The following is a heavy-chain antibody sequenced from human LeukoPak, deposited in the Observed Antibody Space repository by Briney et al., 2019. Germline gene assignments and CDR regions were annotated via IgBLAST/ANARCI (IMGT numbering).Heavy chain of an antibody. CDR1: GYTFSTYY. CDR2: INPSGDGT. D-gene: IGHD4-17*01. V-gene: IGHV1-46*01. CDR3: ARETTAPEY. J-gene: IGHJ4*02. Sequence: GSVKVSCKASGYTFSTYYMHWVRQAPGQELEWMGLINPSGDGTSYAQKFQGRVTMTRDTSTSTVYMELSSLRSEDTAVYYCARETTAPEYWGQGTLVTVSS.